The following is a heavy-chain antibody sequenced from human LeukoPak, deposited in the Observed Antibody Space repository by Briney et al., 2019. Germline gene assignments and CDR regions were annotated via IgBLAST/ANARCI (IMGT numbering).Heavy chain of an antibody. CDR2: IKQDGGEK. V-gene: IGHV3-7*01. CDR3: ARGDFGVVTHFDY. CDR1: GFTISSNW. J-gene: IGHJ4*02. Sequence: GESLSLSCTASGFTISSNWMSWVRQAPGRGLEWVANIKQDGGEKYYVDSVKGRFTISRDNAKNSLYLQMNILRAEDTAIYYCARGDFGVVTHFDYWGQGTLVTVSS. D-gene: IGHD3-3*01.